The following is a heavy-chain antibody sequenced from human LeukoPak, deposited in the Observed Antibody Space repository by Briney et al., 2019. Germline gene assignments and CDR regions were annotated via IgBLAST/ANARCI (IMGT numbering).Heavy chain of an antibody. CDR3: ATVGMGLPDYYGMDV. CDR2: FDPEDGGT. D-gene: IGHD1-26*01. J-gene: IGHJ6*04. Sequence: EASVKVSCKVSGYTLTELSMHWVRQAPGKGLEWMGGFDPEDGGTIYAQKFQGRVTMTEDTSADTAYMELSSLRSEDTAVYYCATVGMGLPDYYGMDVWGKGTTVTVSS. CDR1: GYTLTELS. V-gene: IGHV1-24*01.